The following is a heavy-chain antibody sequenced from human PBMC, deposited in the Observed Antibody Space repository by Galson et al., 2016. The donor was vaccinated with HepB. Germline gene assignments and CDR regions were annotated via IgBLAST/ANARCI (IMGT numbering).Heavy chain of an antibody. CDR2: INGGGTTT. CDR1: GFTFRNYA. Sequence: SLRLSCATSGFTFRNYAMNWVRQAPGKGLEWVSAINGGGTTTYYADSVKGRFTISRDNSNNTLSLQMNSLRADDTALYYCAKDQAQNMAVALRWFDPWGQGTLVTVSS. D-gene: IGHD6-19*01. V-gene: IGHV3-23*01. J-gene: IGHJ5*02. CDR3: AKDQAQNMAVALRWFDP.